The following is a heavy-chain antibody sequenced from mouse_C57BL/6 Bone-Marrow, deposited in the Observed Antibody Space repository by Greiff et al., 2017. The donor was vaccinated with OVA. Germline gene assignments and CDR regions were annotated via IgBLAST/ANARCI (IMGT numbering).Heavy chain of an antibody. Sequence: VQVVESGAELVMPGASVKLSCKASGYTFTSYWMHWVKQRPGQGLEWIGEIDPSDSYTNYNQKFKGKSTLTVDKSSSTAYMQLSSLTSEDSAVYYCARCGYGSSSYYFDYWGQGTTLTVSS. V-gene: IGHV1-69*01. CDR1: GYTFTSYW. D-gene: IGHD1-1*01. CDR2: IDPSDSYT. CDR3: ARCGYGSSSYYFDY. J-gene: IGHJ2*01.